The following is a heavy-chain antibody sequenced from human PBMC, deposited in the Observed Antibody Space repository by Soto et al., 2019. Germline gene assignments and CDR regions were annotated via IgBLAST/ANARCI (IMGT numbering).Heavy chain of an antibody. Sequence: ASETLSLTCTVSSGSVSSHSYYWSWIRQPPGKGLEWIGYIYYSGSTYYNPSLKSQVTISVDTSKNQFSLKLRSVTAADTAVYYCARTYCSSASCYGLYYFGMDVWGQGTTVTVSS. D-gene: IGHD2-2*01. CDR3: ARTYCSSASCYGLYYFGMDV. CDR1: SGSVSSHSYY. V-gene: IGHV4-61*01. CDR2: IYYSGST. J-gene: IGHJ6*02.